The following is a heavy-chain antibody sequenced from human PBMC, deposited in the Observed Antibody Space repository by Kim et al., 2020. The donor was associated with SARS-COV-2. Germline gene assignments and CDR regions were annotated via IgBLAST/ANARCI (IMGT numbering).Heavy chain of an antibody. D-gene: IGHD6-19*01. CDR2: ISSSSSYI. Sequence: GGSLRLSCAASGFTFSSYSMNWVRQAPGKGLEWVSSISSSSSYIYYADSVKGRFTISRDNAKNSLYLQMNSLRAEDTAVYYCARDSAVAGPKCMGYWGQGTLVTVSS. J-gene: IGHJ4*02. CDR1: GFTFSSYS. V-gene: IGHV3-21*01. CDR3: ARDSAVAGPKCMGY.